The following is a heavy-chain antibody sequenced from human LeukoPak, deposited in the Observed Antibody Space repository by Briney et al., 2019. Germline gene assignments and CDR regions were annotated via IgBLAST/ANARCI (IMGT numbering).Heavy chain of an antibody. CDR1: GGSFSGYY. Sequence: SETLSLTCAVYGGSFSGYYWSWIRQPPGKGLEWIGEINHSGSTNYNPSLKSRVTISVDTSKNQFSLKLSSVTAADTAVYYCARSVRARNWIEGARWFDPWGQGTLVTVSS. CDR2: INHSGST. J-gene: IGHJ5*02. CDR3: ARSVRARNWIEGARWFDP. V-gene: IGHV4-34*01. D-gene: IGHD1-1*01.